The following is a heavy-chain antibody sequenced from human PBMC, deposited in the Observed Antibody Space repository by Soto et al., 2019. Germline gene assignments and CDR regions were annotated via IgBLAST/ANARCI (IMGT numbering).Heavy chain of an antibody. CDR2: ISYDGSNK. CDR3: ARDAGIAAADCFDY. D-gene: IGHD6-13*01. CDR1: GFTFSSYA. V-gene: IGHV3-30-3*01. Sequence: GGSLRLSCAASGFTFSSYAMHWVRQAPGKGLEWVAVISYDGSNKYYADSVKGRFTISRDNSKNTLYLQMNSLRAEDTAVYYCARDAGIAAADCFDYWGQGTLVTVSS. J-gene: IGHJ4*02.